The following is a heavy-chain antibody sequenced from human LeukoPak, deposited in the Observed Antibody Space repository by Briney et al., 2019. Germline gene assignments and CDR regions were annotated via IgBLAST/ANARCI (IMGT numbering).Heavy chain of an antibody. Sequence: NPGGSLKLSCAVSGFNFNIYTINWVRQAPGKGLEWVSSISSDSNYIDYADSVKGRFSISRDNTKNSLHLQMSSLRAEDTAVYYCARDESRVRGVIRDAFDIWGQGTMVTVSS. V-gene: IGHV3-21*01. CDR1: GFNFNIYT. CDR2: ISSDSNYI. D-gene: IGHD3-10*01. CDR3: ARDESRVRGVIRDAFDI. J-gene: IGHJ3*02.